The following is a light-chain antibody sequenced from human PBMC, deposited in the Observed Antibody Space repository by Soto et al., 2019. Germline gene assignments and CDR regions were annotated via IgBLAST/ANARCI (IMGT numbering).Light chain of an antibody. CDR1: QNINRL. V-gene: IGKV1-5*01. CDR2: DAS. Sequence: SPSTLSAYVKDIVTIACRASQNINRLLAWYQQKPGKAPQLLIYDASTLESGVPSRFSGSGSGTEFTLSISSLQPDDFATYYCQQHYILWTFGQGSNV. J-gene: IGKJ1*01. CDR3: QQHYILWT.